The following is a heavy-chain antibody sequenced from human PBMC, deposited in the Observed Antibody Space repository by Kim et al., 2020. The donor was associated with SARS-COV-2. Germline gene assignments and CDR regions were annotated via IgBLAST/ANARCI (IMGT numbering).Heavy chain of an antibody. V-gene: IGHV4-31*02. Sequence: SLKSRVTISVDTSKNQFSLKLSSVTAADTAVYYCARDASRDYYDSSGDMVWGQGTLVTVSS. D-gene: IGHD3-22*01. CDR3: ARDASRDYYDSSGDMV. J-gene: IGHJ4*02.